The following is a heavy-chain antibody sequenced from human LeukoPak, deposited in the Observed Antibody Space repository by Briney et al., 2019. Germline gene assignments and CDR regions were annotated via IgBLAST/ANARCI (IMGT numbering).Heavy chain of an antibody. CDR3: ARGSTIFDY. CDR1: GGSFSGYY. J-gene: IGHJ4*02. Sequence: SETLSLTCAVYGGSFSGYYWSWIRQPPGKGLEWIGEINHSGSTNYNPSLKSRVTISVDTSKNQFSLKLSSVTAADAAVYYCARGSTIFDYWGQGTLVTVSS. V-gene: IGHV4-34*01. CDR2: INHSGST. D-gene: IGHD5/OR15-5a*01.